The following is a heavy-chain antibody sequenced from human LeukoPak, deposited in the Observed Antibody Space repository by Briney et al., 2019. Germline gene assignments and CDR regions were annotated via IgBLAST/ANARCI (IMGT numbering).Heavy chain of an antibody. CDR2: INPNSGGT. D-gene: IGHD3-9*01. J-gene: IGHJ4*02. CDR1: GYTFTGYY. Sequence: GASVKVSCKASGYTFTGYYMHWVRQAPGQGLAWMGWINPNSGGTNYAQKFQGRVTTTRDPSISTAYMEVSRLRSDDTAVYYCARVKTGYYLRWGQGTLVTVSS. CDR3: ARVKTGYYLR. V-gene: IGHV1-2*02.